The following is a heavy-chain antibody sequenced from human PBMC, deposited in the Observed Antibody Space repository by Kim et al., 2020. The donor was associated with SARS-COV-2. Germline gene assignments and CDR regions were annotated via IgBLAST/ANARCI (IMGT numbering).Heavy chain of an antibody. V-gene: IGHV3-74*01. Sequence: RFTISRDNAKNTLYLQMNSLRAEDTAVYYCARGEYYDILTGYYSYGMDVWGQGTTVTVSS. J-gene: IGHJ6*02. D-gene: IGHD3-9*01. CDR3: ARGEYYDILTGYYSYGMDV.